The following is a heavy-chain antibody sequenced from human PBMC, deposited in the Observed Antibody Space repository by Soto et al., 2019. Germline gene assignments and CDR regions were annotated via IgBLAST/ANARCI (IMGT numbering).Heavy chain of an antibody. J-gene: IGHJ6*02. CDR1: GGSISSGDYY. CDR2: IYYSGST. Sequence: PSETLSLTCTVSGGSISSGDYYWSWIRQPPGKGLEWIGYIYYSGSTYYSPSLKSRVTISVDTSKNQFSLKLSSVTAADTAVYYCERLKPMLRGVASFYYGLDVWGQGTTVTVSS. V-gene: IGHV4-30-4*01. D-gene: IGHD3-10*01. CDR3: ERLKPMLRGVASFYYGLDV.